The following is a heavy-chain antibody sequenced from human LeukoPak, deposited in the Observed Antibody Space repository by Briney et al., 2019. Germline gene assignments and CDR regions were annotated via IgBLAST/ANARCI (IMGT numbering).Heavy chain of an antibody. CDR1: GFTVSSNY. CDR2: IYSGGST. D-gene: IGHD1-26*01. CDR3: ARDERKVVGATYY. V-gene: IGHV3-66*01. J-gene: IGHJ4*02. Sequence: GGSLRLPCAASGFTVSSNYMSWVRQAPGKGLEWVSVIYSGGSTYYADSVKGRFTISRDNSENTLYLQMSSLRAEDTAVYYCARDERKVVGATYYWGQGTLVTVSS.